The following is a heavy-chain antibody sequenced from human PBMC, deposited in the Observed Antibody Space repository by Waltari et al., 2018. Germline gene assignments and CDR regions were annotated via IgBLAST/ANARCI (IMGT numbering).Heavy chain of an antibody. D-gene: IGHD2-15*01. CDR2: IYYSGST. CDR1: GGSISSSSYY. Sequence: QLQLQESGPGLVKPSETLSLTCTVSGGSISSSSYYWGWIRQPPGKGLEWIGSIYYSGSTYYNPSLKSRVTISVDTSKNQFSLKLSSVTAADTAVYYCARFPGPRPGGLNAFDIWGQWTMVTVSS. V-gene: IGHV4-39*01. CDR3: ARFPGPRPGGLNAFDI. J-gene: IGHJ3*02.